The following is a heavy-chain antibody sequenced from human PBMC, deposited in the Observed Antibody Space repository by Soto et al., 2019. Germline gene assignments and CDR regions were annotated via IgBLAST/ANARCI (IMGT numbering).Heavy chain of an antibody. CDR3: ARDPDGYSSGWYSH. CDR1: GGSISSSSYY. Sequence: SETLSLTCTVSGGSISSSSYYWGWIRQPPGKGLEWIGSIYYSGSTNYNPSLKSRVTISVDTSKNQSSLKLSSVTAADTAVYYCARDPDGYSSGWYSHWGQGTLVTVSS. CDR2: IYYSGST. J-gene: IGHJ4*02. V-gene: IGHV4-39*07. D-gene: IGHD6-19*01.